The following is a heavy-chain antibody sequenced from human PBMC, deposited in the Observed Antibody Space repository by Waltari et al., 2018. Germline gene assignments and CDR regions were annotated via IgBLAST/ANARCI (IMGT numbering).Heavy chain of an antibody. J-gene: IGHJ2*01. Sequence: QVQLQESGPGLVKPSETLSLTCTVSGGSISSYYWSWLRQPPGKGLEWIGYIYYSGSTNYNPSLKRRVTISVDTSKNQCSLKLSSVTAADTAVYDCARDLMGIAVAGPPRNDWYFDLWGRGTLVTVSS. CDR3: ARDLMGIAVAGPPRNDWYFDL. CDR2: IYYSGST. D-gene: IGHD6-19*01. CDR1: GGSISSYY. V-gene: IGHV4-59*01.